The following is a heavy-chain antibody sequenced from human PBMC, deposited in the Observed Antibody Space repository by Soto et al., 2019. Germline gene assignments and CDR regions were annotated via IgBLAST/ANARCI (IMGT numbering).Heavy chain of an antibody. CDR1: GFTFSSYA. J-gene: IGHJ5*01. D-gene: IGHD3-10*01. CDR3: ARAASRRMVRGVTHLNWFDS. CDR2: ISFDGSSD. Sequence: QVQLVESGGGVVQPGRSLRLSCAASGFTFSSYAMHWVRQVPGKGLEWLAVISFDGSSDVYMDSVKGRFTIYRDNSNNPLFLQTTSLRAADTALYFSARAASRRMVRGVTHLNWFDSWGQGTRLIVSS. V-gene: IGHV3-30-3*01.